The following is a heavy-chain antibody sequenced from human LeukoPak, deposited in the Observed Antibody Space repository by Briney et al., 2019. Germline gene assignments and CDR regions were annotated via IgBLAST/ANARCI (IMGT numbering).Heavy chain of an antibody. CDR3: ARDERLLSFLK. CDR1: GVKFDEHG. Sequence: GGSLRLSCVVSGVKFDEHGMTWVRQAPGKGLEWVSGITGSGGSTYYADSVKGRFTISRDNSKNTLYLQMNSLRAEDTAIYYCARDERLLSFLKWGQGTLVTVSS. CDR2: ITGSGGST. D-gene: IGHD3-3*01. V-gene: IGHV3-23*01. J-gene: IGHJ4*02.